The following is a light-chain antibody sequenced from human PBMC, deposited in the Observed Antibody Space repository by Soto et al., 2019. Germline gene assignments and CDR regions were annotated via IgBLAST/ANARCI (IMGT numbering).Light chain of an antibody. J-gene: IGKJ5*01. Sequence: DLQMTQSPSSLSASVGDRVTITCRASQGISRRLVWYQQKPGKAPKGLIYAASTLQSGVPSRFSGSGSGTDFTLTISSLQPEDFATYYCQQANSFPVSFGRGTRLENK. CDR2: AAS. CDR1: QGISRR. V-gene: IGKV1D-12*01. CDR3: QQANSFPVS.